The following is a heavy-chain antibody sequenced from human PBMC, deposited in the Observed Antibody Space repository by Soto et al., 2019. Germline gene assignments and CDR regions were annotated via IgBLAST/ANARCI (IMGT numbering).Heavy chain of an antibody. Sequence: PGGSLRLSCVASGFTFSSPWMHWVRQIPGKGLVWVSRINSDGSDTTYADSVKGRFTISRDNAKNTLYLQMHSLRAEDTAVYYCARDVQLQSFDYWGQGTLVTVSS. J-gene: IGHJ4*02. CDR2: INSDGSDT. CDR3: ARDVQLQSFDY. V-gene: IGHV3-74*01. D-gene: IGHD2-2*01. CDR1: GFTFSSPW.